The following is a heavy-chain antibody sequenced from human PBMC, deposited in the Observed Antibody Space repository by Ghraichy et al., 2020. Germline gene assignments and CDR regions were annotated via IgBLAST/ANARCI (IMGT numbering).Heavy chain of an antibody. D-gene: IGHD2-15*01. CDR3: VTDPCSSGGCNSGNFDN. J-gene: IGHJ4*02. V-gene: IGHV3-73*01. CDR1: GFTFSGSA. Sequence: GGSLRLSCAASGFTFSGSAMHWVRQASGKGLEWVGRIRSKANSYATAYAASVKGRFTISRDNSKSTLYLRMNSLRAEDAAVYYCVTDPCSSGGCNSGNFDNWGQGTLVTVSS. CDR2: IRSKANSYAT.